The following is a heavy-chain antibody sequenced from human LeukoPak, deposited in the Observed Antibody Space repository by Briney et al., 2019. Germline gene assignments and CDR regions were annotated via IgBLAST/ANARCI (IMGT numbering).Heavy chain of an antibody. Sequence: GGSLRLSCAASGFTFSSYAMHWVRQAPGKGLEWVSYISSSSSTIYYADSVKGRFTISRDNAKNSLYLQMNSLRAEDTAVYYCARTLLSHTNWFDPWGQGTLVTVSS. CDR1: GFTFSSYA. V-gene: IGHV3-48*04. D-gene: IGHD2-21*01. CDR2: ISSSSSTI. J-gene: IGHJ5*02. CDR3: ARTLLSHTNWFDP.